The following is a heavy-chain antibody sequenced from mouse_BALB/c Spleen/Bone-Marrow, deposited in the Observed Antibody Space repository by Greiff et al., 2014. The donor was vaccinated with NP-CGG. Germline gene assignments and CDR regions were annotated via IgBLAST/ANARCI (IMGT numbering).Heavy chain of an antibody. D-gene: IGHD1-1*01. CDR3: ARGTTVYYFDY. Sequence: VQLQQSGAELVRPGTSVKVSCKASGYAFTNYLIEWVKQRPGQGLEWIGVIYPGSGGTNYNEKFRDKATLTADKSSSTAYMQLSSLTPDDSAVYFCARGTTVYYFDYWGQGTTLTVSS. J-gene: IGHJ2*01. CDR1: GYAFTNYL. V-gene: IGHV1-54*01. CDR2: IYPGSGGT.